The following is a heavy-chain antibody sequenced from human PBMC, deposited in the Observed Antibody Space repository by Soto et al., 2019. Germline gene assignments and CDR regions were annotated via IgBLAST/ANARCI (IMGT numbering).Heavy chain of an antibody. CDR1: GFTFSSYA. D-gene: IGHD6-6*01. CDR2: ISYDGSNK. CDR3: ARDRWSMAARPGWAFDY. Sequence: PGGSLRLSCAASGFTFSSYAMHWVRQAPGKGLEWVAVISYDGSNKYYADSVKGRFTISRDNSKNTLYLQMNSLRAEDTAVYYCARDRWSMAARPGWAFDYRGQGTLVTVSS. J-gene: IGHJ4*02. V-gene: IGHV3-30-3*01.